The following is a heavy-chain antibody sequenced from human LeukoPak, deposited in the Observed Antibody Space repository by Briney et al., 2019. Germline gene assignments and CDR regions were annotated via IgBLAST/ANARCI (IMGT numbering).Heavy chain of an antibody. CDR2: IRSTIYGGTT. V-gene: IGHV3-49*04. J-gene: IGHJ3*01. CDR1: GFNFGDFA. D-gene: IGHD1-14*01. CDR3: TRDYHAAFDV. Sequence: GRSLRLSCTVSGFNFGDFAMSWVRQAPGKGLEWLGFIRSTIYGGTTDYAASVKGRFTISRDDSKSIAYLQMNSLKTEDTAMYYCTRDYHAAFDVWGQGTMVTVSS.